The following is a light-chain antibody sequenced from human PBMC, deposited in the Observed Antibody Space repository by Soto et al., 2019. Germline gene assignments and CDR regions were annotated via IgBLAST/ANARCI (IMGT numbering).Light chain of an antibody. CDR2: DTS. Sequence: QSVLTQPPSASGTPGQRVTVSCSGTYSNIGINDVHWYRQLSGTAPQILIYDTSQRATGVPARFSGSRSGTSASLVISGLQTADEADYHCAAWDDSLNGPAFGGGTKLTVL. CDR3: AAWDDSLNGPA. V-gene: IGLV1-44*01. CDR1: YSNIGIND. J-gene: IGLJ2*01.